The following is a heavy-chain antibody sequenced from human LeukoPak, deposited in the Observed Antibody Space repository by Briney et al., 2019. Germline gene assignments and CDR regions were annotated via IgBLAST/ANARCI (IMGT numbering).Heavy chain of an antibody. CDR3: ARQKGSTGFFDF. CDR2: VLVMST. J-gene: IGHJ4*02. D-gene: IGHD6-25*01. Sequence: PSETLSVTCSVSVGSITSSNHLWGWIRQTPGDGLEWIGSVLVMSTYYNPSLKSRVTISVDITRSLLSLDLRSVTAADTALYYCARQKGSTGFFDFWGRGSLVTVSS. CDR1: VGSITSSNHL. V-gene: IGHV4-39*01.